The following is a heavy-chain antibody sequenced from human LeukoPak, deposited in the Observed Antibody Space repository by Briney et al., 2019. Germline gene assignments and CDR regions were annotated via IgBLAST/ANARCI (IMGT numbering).Heavy chain of an antibody. D-gene: IGHD6-13*01. CDR2: ISGSSGST. J-gene: IGHJ4*02. Sequence: GSLRLSCAASGFTFSSYAMSWVRQAPGKGLEWVSAISGSSGSTYYADSVKGRFTISRDNSKNTLYLQMNSLRAEDTAVYYCAKHLEQQPTEIDYWGQGTLVTVSS. CDR1: GFTFSSYA. CDR3: AKHLEQQPTEIDY. V-gene: IGHV3-23*01.